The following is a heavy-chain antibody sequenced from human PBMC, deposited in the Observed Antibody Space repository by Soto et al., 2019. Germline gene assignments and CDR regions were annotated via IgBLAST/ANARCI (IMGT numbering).Heavy chain of an antibody. CDR3: AKGGRQWLVTSDFNY. CDR1: GFTFSDYA. CDR2: VSHDGRNT. Sequence: VQLVESGGGVVQPGRSLRLSCAASGFTFSDYAMHWLRQAPGKGLEWVAVVSHDGRNTHYADSVKGRFAISRDSSKNTVSLEMPSLRAEDTAVYYCAKGGRQWLVTSDFNYWGQGALVTVSS. J-gene: IGHJ4*02. D-gene: IGHD6-19*01. V-gene: IGHV3-30*18.